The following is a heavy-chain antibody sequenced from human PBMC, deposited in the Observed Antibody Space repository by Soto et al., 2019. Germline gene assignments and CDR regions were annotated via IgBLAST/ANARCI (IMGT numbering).Heavy chain of an antibody. CDR2: IKQDGSEK. CDR1: GFTISSYW. D-gene: IGHD2-21*01. Sequence: GGSLRLSCAASGFTISSYWMSWVRQAPGKGLEWVANIKQDGSEKYYVDSVKGRFTISRDNAKNSLYLQMNSLRAEDTAVYYCARDDWRPYPYFDYWGQGTLVTVSS. CDR3: ARDDWRPYPYFDY. V-gene: IGHV3-7*03. J-gene: IGHJ4*02.